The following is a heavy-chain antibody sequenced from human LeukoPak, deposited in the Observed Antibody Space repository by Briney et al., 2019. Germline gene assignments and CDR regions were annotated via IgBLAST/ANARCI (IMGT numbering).Heavy chain of an antibody. CDR3: ARVYDFWSGYQSNYFDY. J-gene: IGHJ4*02. CDR1: GFTFSSYS. Sequence: GGSLRLSCAASGFTFSSYSMNWVRQAPGKGLEWVSYISSSSSTIYYADSVKGRFTISRDNAKNSLYLQMNSLRAEDTAVYYCARVYDFWSGYQSNYFDYWGQGTLVTVSS. CDR2: ISSSSSTI. D-gene: IGHD3-3*01. V-gene: IGHV3-48*01.